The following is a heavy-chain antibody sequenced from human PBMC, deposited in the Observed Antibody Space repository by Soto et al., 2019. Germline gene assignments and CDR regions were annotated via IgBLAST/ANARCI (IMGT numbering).Heavy chain of an antibody. Sequence: EVQLVESGGGLVQPGGSLRLSCAASGFTFSSYWMSWVRQAPGKGLEWVANIKQDGSEKYYVDSVKGRFTISRDNAKNSLYLQMNSLRAEDTAVYYCARVRYSSGWYGTYFDYWGQGTLVTVSS. CDR3: ARVRYSSGWYGTYFDY. CDR1: GFTFSSYW. J-gene: IGHJ4*02. D-gene: IGHD6-19*01. CDR2: IKQDGSEK. V-gene: IGHV3-7*03.